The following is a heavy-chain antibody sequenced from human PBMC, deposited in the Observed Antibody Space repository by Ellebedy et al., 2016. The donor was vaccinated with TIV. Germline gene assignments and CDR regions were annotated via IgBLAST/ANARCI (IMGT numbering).Heavy chain of an antibody. D-gene: IGHD6-13*01. J-gene: IGHJ6*02. CDR2: INPDSGGT. CDR1: GYTFTAYC. CDR3: ARVRRGSSGMDV. V-gene: IGHV1-2*02. Sequence: ASVKVSCKASGYTFTAYCMHWVRQAPGQGLEWMGWINPDSGGTNFAQKFQGRVTMTRDTSINTVYMELNRLESDDTAVYYCARVRRGSSGMDVWGQGTTVTVSS.